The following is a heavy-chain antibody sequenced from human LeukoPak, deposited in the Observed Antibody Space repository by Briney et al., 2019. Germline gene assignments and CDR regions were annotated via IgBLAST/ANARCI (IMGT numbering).Heavy chain of an antibody. Sequence: GGSLRLSCAASGFTFSNYWMLWVRQAPGMGLVWVSRIRSDGSDTTYADSVKGRFTISRDNAKSTLYLQMNSLRAEDTAVYYCLYHDNGVTSSLESYWGQGVLVTVST. D-gene: IGHD3-16*01. CDR3: LYHDNGVTSSLESY. CDR2: IRSDGSDT. CDR1: GFTFSNYW. J-gene: IGHJ4*02. V-gene: IGHV3-74*01.